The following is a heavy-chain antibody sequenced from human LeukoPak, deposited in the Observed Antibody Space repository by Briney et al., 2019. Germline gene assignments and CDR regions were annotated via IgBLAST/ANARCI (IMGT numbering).Heavy chain of an antibody. V-gene: IGHV3-30*04. CDR2: ISYDGSNK. CDR1: GFTFSSYA. Sequence: AGGSLRLSCAASGFTFSSYAMHWVRQAPGKGLEWVAVISYDGSNKYYADSVKGRFTISGDNSENTLYLQMNSLRAEDTAVYYCARAWYYYGSGSSYYFDYWGQGTLVTVSS. J-gene: IGHJ4*02. D-gene: IGHD3-10*01. CDR3: ARAWYYYGSGSSYYFDY.